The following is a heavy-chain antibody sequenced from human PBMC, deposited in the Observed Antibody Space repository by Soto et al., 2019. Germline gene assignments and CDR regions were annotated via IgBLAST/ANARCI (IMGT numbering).Heavy chain of an antibody. D-gene: IGHD3-9*01. CDR1: GFIFSNYA. CDR2: ISGSGGTT. Sequence: GGSLRLSCAASGFIFSNYAMTWVRQAPGKGLEWVSSISGSGGTTYYADSVKGRFTISRDNSKNTLYLQMNSLSAEDTALYFCAKGHDILTGYFTRWGQGTLVTVSS. CDR3: AKGHDILTGYFTR. V-gene: IGHV3-23*01. J-gene: IGHJ4*02.